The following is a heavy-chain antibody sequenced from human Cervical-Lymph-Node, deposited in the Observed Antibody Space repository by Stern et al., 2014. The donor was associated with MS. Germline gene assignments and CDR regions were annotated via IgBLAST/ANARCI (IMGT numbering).Heavy chain of an antibody. Sequence: QLTLKESGPALVTPTQTLTLTCTFSGFSLSTSGVGVGWIRQPPGQALEWLALIYWDDDKRYSPSLRSRPTIAKDTSNNQVVLTMTNMDPVDTAAYYCAHRSTVTTGSYPFFDYWGQGVLVSVSS. CDR1: GFSLSTSGVG. CDR3: AHRSTVTTGSYPFFDY. D-gene: IGHD4-17*01. CDR2: IYWDDDK. V-gene: IGHV2-5*02. J-gene: IGHJ4*02.